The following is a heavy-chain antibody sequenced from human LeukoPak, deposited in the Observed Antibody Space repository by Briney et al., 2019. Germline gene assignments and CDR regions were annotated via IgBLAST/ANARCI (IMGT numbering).Heavy chain of an antibody. CDR3: ARGPEFGPAAIGGNWFDP. CDR1: GFTFSSYG. D-gene: IGHD2-2*01. CDR2: IWYDGSNK. Sequence: GRSLRLSCAASGFTFSSYGMHWVRQAPGKGLEWVAVIWYDGSNKYYADSVKGRFTISRDNSKNTLYLQMNSLRAEDTAVYYCARGPEFGPAAIGGNWFDPWGQGSLVTVSS. V-gene: IGHV3-33*01. J-gene: IGHJ5*02.